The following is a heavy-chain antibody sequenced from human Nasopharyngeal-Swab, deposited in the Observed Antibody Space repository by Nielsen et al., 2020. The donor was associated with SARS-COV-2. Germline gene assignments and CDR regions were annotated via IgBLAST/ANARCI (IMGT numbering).Heavy chain of an antibody. CDR2: IIPILGIA. Sequence: SVKVSCKASGGTFGSYAISWVRQAPGQGLEWMGGIIPILGIANYAQKFQGRVTITADKSTSTAYMELSSLRSEDTAVYYCARDSDFWSPGYYYYYGMDVWGQGTTVTVSS. J-gene: IGHJ6*02. D-gene: IGHD3-3*01. CDR3: ARDSDFWSPGYYYYYGMDV. CDR1: GGTFGSYA. V-gene: IGHV1-69*10.